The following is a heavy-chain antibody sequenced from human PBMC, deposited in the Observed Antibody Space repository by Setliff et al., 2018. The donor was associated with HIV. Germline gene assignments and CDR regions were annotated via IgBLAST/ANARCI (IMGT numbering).Heavy chain of an antibody. CDR3: ARDPKPKFWSGNSPFDY. J-gene: IGHJ4*02. Sequence: ETLSLTCTVSGYSISSGYYWGWIRLPPGKGLEWVSSISSISTYIYYADSVKGRFTISRDNAKNSLYLQMNSLRAEDTAVYYCARDPKPKFWSGNSPFDYWGQGTLVTV. CDR1: GYSISSGYY. V-gene: IGHV3-21*01. CDR2: ISSISTYI. D-gene: IGHD3-3*01.